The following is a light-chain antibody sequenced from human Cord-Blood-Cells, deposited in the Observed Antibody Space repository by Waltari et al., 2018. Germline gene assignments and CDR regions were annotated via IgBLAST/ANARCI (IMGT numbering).Light chain of an antibody. CDR1: ALPQQY. Sequence: SYELTQPPSVSVSPGQTARITCSGDALPQQYAYWYQQKPGQAPVLVIYKDSERPSGIPERCSGSSSGTTVTLTISGVQAEDEADYYCQSADSSGTWVFGGGTKLTVL. CDR2: KDS. J-gene: IGLJ3*02. V-gene: IGLV3-25*02. CDR3: QSADSSGTWV.